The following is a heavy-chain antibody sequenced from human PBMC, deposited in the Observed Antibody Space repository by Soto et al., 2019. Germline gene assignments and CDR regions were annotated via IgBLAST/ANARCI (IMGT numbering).Heavy chain of an antibody. CDR3: VIGREWRFAYFHFEF. J-gene: IGHJ4*02. CDR1: GFTFHEYE. D-gene: IGHD3-3*01. Sequence: GGSLRLSCVTSGFTFHEYEMNWIRQAPGKGLEWVAYITGRSRTIHYADSVKGRFTISRDNAKRTLYLQMDRLRPEDTSLYYCVIGREWRFAYFHFEFWGRAPQVTVSS. CDR2: ITGRSRTI. V-gene: IGHV3-11*04.